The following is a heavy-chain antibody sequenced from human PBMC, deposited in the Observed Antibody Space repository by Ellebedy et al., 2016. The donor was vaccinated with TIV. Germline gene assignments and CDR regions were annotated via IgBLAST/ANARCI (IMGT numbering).Heavy chain of an antibody. CDR1: GNTFSRHR. D-gene: IGHD6-13*01. CDR3: ARDEGPQQSDRYFYYAMDV. CDR2: LIPIFGTT. V-gene: IGHV1-69*13. J-gene: IGHJ6*02. Sequence: SVKVSCKASGNTFSRHRINWMRQAPGQGLEWMGDLIPIFGTTNYAQKFQGRLTITADESTSTAYLELSSLRSEDTAVYYCARDEGPQQSDRYFYYAMDVWGQGTTVTVSS.